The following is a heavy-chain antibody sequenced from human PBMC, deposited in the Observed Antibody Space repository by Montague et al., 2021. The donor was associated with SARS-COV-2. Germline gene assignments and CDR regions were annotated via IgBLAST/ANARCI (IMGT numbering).Heavy chain of an antibody. CDR2: IFHSGIT. V-gene: IGHV4-59*13. Sequence: SETLSLTCSVSGGSISSYYWCWIRQPPRTGLERIGYIFHSGITDXNPSPRSRVTISVDMSKNQVSLQLNSVTAADSAVYYCTRTEYNWNDWFDPWGQGTLVTVSS. J-gene: IGHJ5*02. CDR1: GGSISSYY. CDR3: TRTEYNWNDWFDP. D-gene: IGHD1-20*01.